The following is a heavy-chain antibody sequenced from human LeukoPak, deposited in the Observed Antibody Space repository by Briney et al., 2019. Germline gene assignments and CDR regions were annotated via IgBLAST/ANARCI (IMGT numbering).Heavy chain of an antibody. CDR1: GFTFSSYA. V-gene: IGHV3-23*01. Sequence: GGSLRLSCAASGFTFSSYAMSWVRQAPGKGLEWVSGVSGTGITTEYADSVKGRFTISRDNSKNTLYLQMNSLRVEDTAVYYCARESLDFDYWGQGTLVTVSS. J-gene: IGHJ4*02. CDR3: ARESLDFDY. CDR2: VSGTGITT.